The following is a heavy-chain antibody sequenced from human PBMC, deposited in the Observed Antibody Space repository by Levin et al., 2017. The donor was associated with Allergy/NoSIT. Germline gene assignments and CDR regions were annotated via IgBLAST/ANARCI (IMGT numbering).Heavy chain of an antibody. CDR2: IIPIFGTA. CDR1: GGTFSSYA. V-gene: IGHV1-69*13. CDR3: GILSRTTFDHPYYYYGMDV. Sequence: SVKVSCKASGGTFSSYAISWVRQAPGQGLEWMGGIIPIFGTANYAQKFQGRVTITADESTSTAYMELSSLRSEDTAVYYCGILSRTTFDHPYYYYGMDVWGQGTTVTVSS. J-gene: IGHJ6*02. D-gene: IGHD3-16*01.